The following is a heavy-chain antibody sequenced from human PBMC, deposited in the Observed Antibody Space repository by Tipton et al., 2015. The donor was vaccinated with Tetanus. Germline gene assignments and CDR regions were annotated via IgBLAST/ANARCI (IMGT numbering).Heavy chain of an antibody. J-gene: IGHJ4*02. CDR2: IYQTDST. V-gene: IGHV4-30-2*01. CDR1: GGLITTGGYS. CDR3: VRGRGLGAYSFGFEY. Sequence: TLSLTCTVSGGLITTGGYSWGWIRQPPGQGLEWLGYIYQTDSTYYNPSVRSRLTLSIQRSKNQVCLKLISVTAADSAVYYCVRGRGLGAYSFGFEYWGQGARVTVSS. D-gene: IGHD5-12*01.